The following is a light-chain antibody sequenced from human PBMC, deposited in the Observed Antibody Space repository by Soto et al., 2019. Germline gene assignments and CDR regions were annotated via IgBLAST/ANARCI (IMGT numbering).Light chain of an antibody. Sequence: EIVMTQSPATLSVSPGERATLSCRASQSVSGNLAWYQQNPGQAPRLLIYAAATRAAGIPARFSGSGSGTEFTLTINSLQSEDSALYYCQQYSDWPRTFGQGTKVEIK. CDR3: QQYSDWPRT. CDR1: QSVSGN. J-gene: IGKJ1*01. V-gene: IGKV3D-15*01. CDR2: AAA.